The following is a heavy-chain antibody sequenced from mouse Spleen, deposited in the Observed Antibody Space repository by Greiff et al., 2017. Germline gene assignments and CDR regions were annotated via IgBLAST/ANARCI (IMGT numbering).Heavy chain of an antibody. D-gene: IGHD2-3*01. CDR1: GYTFTSYT. Sequence: QVQLKQSGAELARPGASVKMSCKASGYTFTSYTMHWVKQRPGQGLEWIGYINPSSGYTKYNQKFKDKATLTADKSSSTAYMQLSRLTSEYSAVYYCAKDGPWFAYWGQGTLVPVSA. CDR2: INPSSGYT. V-gene: IGHV1-4*01. J-gene: IGHJ3*01. CDR3: AKDGPWFAY.